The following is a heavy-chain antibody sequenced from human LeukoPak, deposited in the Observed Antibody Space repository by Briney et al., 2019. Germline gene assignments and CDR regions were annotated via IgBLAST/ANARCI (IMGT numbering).Heavy chain of an antibody. Sequence: PSETLSLTCTVSGGSITSGTYYWGWIRQPPGKGLEWIASIYYSGRPHCKPSLKSRVTISLDTSKNQFSLKLLSVTAADTAVYYCARRSDWFDPWGQGTLVTVSS. D-gene: IGHD1-26*01. V-gene: IGHV4-39*01. CDR1: GGSITSGTYY. CDR2: IYYSGRP. CDR3: ARRSDWFDP. J-gene: IGHJ5*02.